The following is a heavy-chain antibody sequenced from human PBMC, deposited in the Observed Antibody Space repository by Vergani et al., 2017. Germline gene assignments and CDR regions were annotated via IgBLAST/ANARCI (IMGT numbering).Heavy chain of an antibody. CDR1: GFTFSSYS. Sequence: EVQLVESGGGLVKPGGSLRLSCAASGFTFSSYSMNWVRQAPGKGLEWVSSISSSSSYIYYADSVKGRFTISRDNAKNSLYLQMNSLRAEDTAVYYCAREYYDILTGYPSGLGYWDQGTLVTVSS. V-gene: IGHV3-21*01. CDR3: AREYYDILTGYPSGLGY. D-gene: IGHD3-9*01. CDR2: ISSSSSYI. J-gene: IGHJ4*02.